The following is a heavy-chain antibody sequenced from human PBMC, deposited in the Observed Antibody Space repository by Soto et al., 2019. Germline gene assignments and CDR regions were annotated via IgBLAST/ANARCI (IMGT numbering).Heavy chain of an antibody. Sequence: PSETLSLTCTVSGGPISSYYWSWIRQPAGKGLEWIGRIYMNGSTNYNPSLKSRVTVSVDTSKSQFSLMLNSVTAADTAVYYCARETGENWTYEAHWGPGTLVTVSS. J-gene: IGHJ1*01. CDR1: GGPISSYY. CDR3: ARETGENWTYEAH. D-gene: IGHD1-7*01. V-gene: IGHV4-4*07. CDR2: IYMNGST.